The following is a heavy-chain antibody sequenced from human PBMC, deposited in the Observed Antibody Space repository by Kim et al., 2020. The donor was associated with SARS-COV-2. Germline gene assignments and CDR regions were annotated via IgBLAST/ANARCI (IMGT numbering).Heavy chain of an antibody. V-gene: IGHV3-23*01. J-gene: IGHJ5*02. CDR3: AKTYYDYVWGSYRQGWFDP. D-gene: IGHD3-16*02. Sequence: GRFTISRDKSKNTLYLQMNSLRAEDTAVYYCAKTYYDYVWGSYRQGWFDPWGQGTLVTVSS.